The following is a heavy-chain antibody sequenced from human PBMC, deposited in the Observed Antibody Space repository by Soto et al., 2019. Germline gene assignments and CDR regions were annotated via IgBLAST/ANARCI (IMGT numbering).Heavy chain of an antibody. V-gene: IGHV1-3*01. Sequence: GASVKVSCKASGYTFTSYAMHWVRQAPGQRLEWMGWINAGNGNTKYSQKFQGRLTVTTDTPMTTAYMELRSLTSDDTAIYYCAGGSLRAKYSSSWFFDFWGQGTLVTVSS. J-gene: IGHJ4*02. D-gene: IGHD6-13*01. CDR3: AGGSLRAKYSSSWFFDF. CDR1: GYTFTSYA. CDR2: INAGNGNT.